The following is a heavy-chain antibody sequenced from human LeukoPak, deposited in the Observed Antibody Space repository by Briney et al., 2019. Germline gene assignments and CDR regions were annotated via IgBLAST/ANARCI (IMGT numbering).Heavy chain of an antibody. J-gene: IGHJ3*02. Sequence: SETLSLTCTVSGASISGHYLTWIRQPPGKALEWIGYISYIGSTNYNPSLKSRVTLSVDTSKNLFSLKLRSVTAADTAVYYCVRDQISINALDMWGQGTMVTVSA. V-gene: IGHV4-59*11. CDR1: GASISGHY. D-gene: IGHD1-14*01. CDR3: VRDQISINALDM. CDR2: ISYIGST.